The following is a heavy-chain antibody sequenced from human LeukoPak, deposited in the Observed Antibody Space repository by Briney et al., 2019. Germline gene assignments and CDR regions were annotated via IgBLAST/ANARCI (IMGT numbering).Heavy chain of an antibody. CDR1: GYTFTVYY. Sequence: ASVKVSCKASGYTFTVYYMHWVRQAPGQGLEWMGWINPNSGGTNYAQKFQGRVTMTRDTSISTAYTELSRLRSDDTAVYYCARLVGGYSYGYFDYWGQGTLVTVSS. D-gene: IGHD5-18*01. V-gene: IGHV1-2*02. CDR2: INPNSGGT. CDR3: ARLVGGYSYGYFDY. J-gene: IGHJ4*02.